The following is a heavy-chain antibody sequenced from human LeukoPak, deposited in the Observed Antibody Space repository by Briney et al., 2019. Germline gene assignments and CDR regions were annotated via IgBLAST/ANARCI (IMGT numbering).Heavy chain of an antibody. CDR2: IIPIFGTA. D-gene: IGHD6-6*01. V-gene: IGHV1-69*13. CDR1: GGTFSSYA. CDR3: ASAPDSSSTYYYYYMDV. J-gene: IGHJ6*03. Sequence: GASVKVSCKASGGTFSSYAISWVRQAPGQGLEWMGGIIPIFGTANYAQKFQGRVTITADESTSTAYMELSGLRSEDTAVYYCASAPDSSSTYYYYYMDVWGKGTTVTVSS.